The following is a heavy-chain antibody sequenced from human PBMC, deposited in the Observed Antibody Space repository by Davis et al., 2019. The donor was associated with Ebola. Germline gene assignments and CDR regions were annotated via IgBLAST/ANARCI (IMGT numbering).Heavy chain of an antibody. Sequence: GESLKISCAASGFTFSSYSMNWVRQAPGKGLEWVSSISSSSSYIYYADSVKGRFTISRDNAKNSLYLQMNSLRAEDTAVYYCARWVKAYYDFWSGSVEPYYFDYWGQGTLVTVSS. D-gene: IGHD3-3*01. J-gene: IGHJ4*02. CDR2: ISSSSSYI. V-gene: IGHV3-21*01. CDR1: GFTFSSYS. CDR3: ARWVKAYYDFWSGSVEPYYFDY.